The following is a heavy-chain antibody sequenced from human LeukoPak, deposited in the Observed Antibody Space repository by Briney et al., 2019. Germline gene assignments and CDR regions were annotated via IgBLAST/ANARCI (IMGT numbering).Heavy chain of an antibody. D-gene: IGHD3-16*01. CDR2: IFKTGDTA. J-gene: IGHJ4*02. V-gene: IGHV3-23*01. CDR3: AKLWGRHVWSFDY. CDR1: GFTFSDYA. Sequence: GGSLRLSCAASGFTFSDYAMSWVRQAPGKGLEWVSTIFKTGDTAHYADIVRGRFTISRDNSKNTLSLQMDSLRAEDTAIYYCAKLWGRHVWSFDYWGQGALVTVSS.